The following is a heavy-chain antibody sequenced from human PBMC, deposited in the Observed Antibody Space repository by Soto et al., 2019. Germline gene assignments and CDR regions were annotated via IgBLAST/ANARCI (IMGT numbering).Heavy chain of an antibody. Sequence: EVQLVESGGGLAQPGGSQRLSCAASGFTFSSYWMHWVRQAPGKGLVWVSRISSDGSSTSYADSVKGRFTISRDNAKNTLYLQMNSLRAEDTAVYYCARGNYYGMDVWGQGTTVTVSS. CDR1: GFTFSSYW. CDR2: ISSDGSST. J-gene: IGHJ6*02. CDR3: ARGNYYGMDV. V-gene: IGHV3-74*01.